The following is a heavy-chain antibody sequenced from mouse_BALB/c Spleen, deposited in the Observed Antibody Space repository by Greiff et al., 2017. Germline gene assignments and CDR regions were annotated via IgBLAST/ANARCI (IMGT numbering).Heavy chain of an antibody. CDR3: ARGVTDYAMDY. Sequence: EVQGVESGGGLVKPGGSLKLSCAASGFTFSDYYMYWVRQTPEKRLEWVATISDGGSYTYYPDSVKGRFTISRDNAKNNLYLQMSSLKSEDTAMYYCARGVTDYAMDYWGQGTSVTVSS. D-gene: IGHD2-1*01. CDR1: GFTFSDYY. V-gene: IGHV5-4*02. CDR2: ISDGGSYT. J-gene: IGHJ4*01.